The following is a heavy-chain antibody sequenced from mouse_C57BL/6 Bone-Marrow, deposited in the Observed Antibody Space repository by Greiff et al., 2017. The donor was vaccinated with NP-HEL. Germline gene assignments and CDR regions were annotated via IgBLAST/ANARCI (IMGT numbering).Heavy chain of an antibody. CDR2: INPNNGGT. V-gene: IGHV1-26*01. CDR1: GYTFTDYY. CDR3: ARNVYYLDY. J-gene: IGHJ2*01. D-gene: IGHD2-1*01. Sequence: EVQLQQSGPELVKPGASVKISCKASGYTFTDYYMNWVKQSHGKSLEWIGDINPNNGGTSYNQKFKGKATLTVDKSSSTAYMELRSLTSEDSAVYYCARNVYYLDYWGQGTTLTVSS.